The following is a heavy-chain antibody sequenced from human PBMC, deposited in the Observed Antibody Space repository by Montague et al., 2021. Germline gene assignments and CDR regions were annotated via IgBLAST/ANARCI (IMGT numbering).Heavy chain of an antibody. D-gene: IGHD2-8*02. CDR2: INTYETVI. Sequence: SRRLSWAASGFTVSNYWMRWVRQAPGKGLLWLSHINTYETVIYYGDSVKGRFTISRDNAKNTLYLQMNSLRLEDTAVYYCSRGGWCGMDFWGQGTLVTVSS. V-gene: IGHV3-74*01. CDR1: GFTVSNYW. J-gene: IGHJ4*02. CDR3: SRGGWCGMDF.